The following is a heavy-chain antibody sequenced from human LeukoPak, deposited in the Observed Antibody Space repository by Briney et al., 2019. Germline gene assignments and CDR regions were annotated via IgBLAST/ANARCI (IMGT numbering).Heavy chain of an antibody. Sequence: PGRSLRLSCAASGFTFDDYAMHWVRQAPGKGLEWVSGISWNSGSIGYADSVKGRFTISRDNAKNSLYLQMNSLRAEDTALYYCAKDHVQWELPGPPDYWGQGTLVTVSS. D-gene: IGHD1-26*01. J-gene: IGHJ4*02. CDR2: ISWNSGSI. CDR1: GFTFDDYA. V-gene: IGHV3-9*01. CDR3: AKDHVQWELPGPPDY.